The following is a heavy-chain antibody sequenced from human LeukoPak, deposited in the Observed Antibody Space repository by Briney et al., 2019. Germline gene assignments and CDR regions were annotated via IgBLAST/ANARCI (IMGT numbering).Heavy chain of an antibody. D-gene: IGHD1-7*01. CDR1: GGSISSYY. V-gene: IGHV4-59*12. J-gene: IGHJ4*02. Sequence: SETLSLTCTVSGGSISSYYWSWIRQPPGKGLEWIGYIYYSGSTNYKPSLKSRVTISVDTSKNQFSLKLSSVTAADTAVYYCARDLPELPFDYWGQGTLVTVSS. CDR3: ARDLPELPFDY. CDR2: IYYSGST.